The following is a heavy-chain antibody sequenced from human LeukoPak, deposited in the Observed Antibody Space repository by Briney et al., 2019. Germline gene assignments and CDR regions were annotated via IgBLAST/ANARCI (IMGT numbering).Heavy chain of an antibody. CDR3: AKDRSSTTSCPNY. CDR1: GFNFSNYA. J-gene: IGHJ4*02. D-gene: IGHD2-2*01. Sequence: GGSRRLSCAASGFNFSNYAMTWVRQATGKGLEWASAITGSSSNTYYADSVKGRYTISRDNSKNMLYLEMNSLRVEDTAIYYCAKDRSSTTSCPNYWGRGTLVTVSS. V-gene: IGHV3-23*01. CDR2: ITGSSSNT.